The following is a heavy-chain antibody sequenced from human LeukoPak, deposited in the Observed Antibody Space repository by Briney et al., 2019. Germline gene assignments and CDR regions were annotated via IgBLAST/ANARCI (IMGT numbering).Heavy chain of an antibody. D-gene: IGHD3-22*01. CDR3: ARVLGYYDSSGYYLTGMDV. Sequence: GGSLRLSCAASGFTFSSYWMSWVRQAPGKGLEWVANIKQDGSEKYYVDSVKGRFTISRDNAKNSLYLQMNSLRAEDTAVYYCARVLGYYDSSGYYLTGMDVWGQGTTVTVSS. J-gene: IGHJ6*02. CDR1: GFTFSSYW. V-gene: IGHV3-7*01. CDR2: IKQDGSEK.